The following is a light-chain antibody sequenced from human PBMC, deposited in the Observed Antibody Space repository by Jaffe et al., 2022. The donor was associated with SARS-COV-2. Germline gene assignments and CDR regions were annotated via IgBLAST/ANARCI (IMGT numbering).Light chain of an antibody. CDR1: QTIGNW. J-gene: IGKJ1*01. Sequence: DIQMTQSPSTLSASVGDRVTITCRASQTIGNWLAWYQQKPGKAPKLLIYKTSSLESGVPSRFSGSGSGTEFTLTISSLQPDDFATYYCQQYNTFLAFGQGTRVEV. CDR3: QQYNTFLA. V-gene: IGKV1-5*03. CDR2: KTS.